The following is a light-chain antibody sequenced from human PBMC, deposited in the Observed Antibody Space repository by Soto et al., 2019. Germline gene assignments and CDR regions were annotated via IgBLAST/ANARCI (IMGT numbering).Light chain of an antibody. V-gene: IGLV2-14*01. Sequence: QSVLTQPASVSGSPGQSITIYCTGTSGDVGGYKYVSWYQQHPGKAPKLIIFEVSNRPSGVSDRFSGSNSGNTASLTISGLQAEEEADYYCTSYSRYRVMVFGGGTKVTVL. CDR3: TSYSRYRVMV. CDR2: EVS. CDR1: SGDVGGYKY. J-gene: IGLJ3*02.